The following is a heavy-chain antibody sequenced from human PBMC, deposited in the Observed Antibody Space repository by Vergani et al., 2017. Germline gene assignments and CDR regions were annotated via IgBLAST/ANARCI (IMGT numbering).Heavy chain of an antibody. CDR1: GFTVSSNY. CDR2: IYSGGST. Sequence: EVQLVETGGGLIQPGGSLRLSCAASGFTVSSNYMSWVRQAPGKGLEWVSVIYSGGSTYYADSVKGRFTISRDNSKNTLYLQLYSLRAEDTAVYYCGGSGSYREINYWGQGTLVTVSS. CDR3: GGSGSYREINY. J-gene: IGHJ4*02. V-gene: IGHV3-53*02. D-gene: IGHD3-10*01.